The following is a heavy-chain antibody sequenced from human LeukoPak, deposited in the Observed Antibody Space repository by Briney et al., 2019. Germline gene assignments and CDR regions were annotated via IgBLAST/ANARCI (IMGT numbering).Heavy chain of an antibody. CDR1: GFIFNNYA. V-gene: IGHV3-9*01. D-gene: IGHD6-19*01. Sequence: GGSLRLSCAGSGFIFNNYAMHWVRQPPGKGLEWVSGISWNSGSIDYADSVKGRLTISRDNAKNSLYLQMNSLRVEDTAFYYCAKDNRRHYTSGPNPDSLHWGQGALVTVSS. J-gene: IGHJ4*02. CDR3: AKDNRRHYTSGPNPDSLH. CDR2: ISWNSGSI.